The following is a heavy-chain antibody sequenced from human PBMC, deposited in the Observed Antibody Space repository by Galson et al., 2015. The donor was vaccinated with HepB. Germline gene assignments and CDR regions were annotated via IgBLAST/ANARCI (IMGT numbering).Heavy chain of an antibody. CDR1: GYTFTSYG. CDR2: ISTYNGNT. V-gene: IGHV1-18*01. D-gene: IGHD6-19*01. Sequence: SVKVSCKASGYTFTSYGISWVRQAPGQGLEWMGWISTYNGNTNYAQKLQGRVTMTTDTSTSTAYMELRSLRSDDTAVYYCARERPSGWYGHFDYWGQGTLVTVSS. CDR3: ARERPSGWYGHFDY. J-gene: IGHJ4*02.